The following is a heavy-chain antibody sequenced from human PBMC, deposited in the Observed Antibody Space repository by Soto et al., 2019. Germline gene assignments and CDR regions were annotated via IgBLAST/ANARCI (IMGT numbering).Heavy chain of an antibody. CDR1: GGYFSGYC. J-gene: IGHJ6*02. CDR2: IDDGGST. Sequence: PSETQSRSWGVNGGYFSGYCWIWIRQPRGTGLEWIGEIDDGGSTKYNQSLKSRVTISLDTSRSQFSLTLDSTTAADTAVYYCSRTPYRKRLIRSYYYYGMDVWGQGTTVT. D-gene: IGHD3-16*01. CDR3: SRTPYRKRLIRSYYYYGMDV. V-gene: IGHV4-34*01.